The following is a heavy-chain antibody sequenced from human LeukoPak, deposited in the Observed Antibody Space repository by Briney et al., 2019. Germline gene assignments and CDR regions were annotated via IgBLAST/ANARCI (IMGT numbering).Heavy chain of an antibody. Sequence: SSQALSLTCTVSGDSISSRNYYWSWIRQPAGKGLEWIGRIYISGSTNYNPSLKSRVTISLGTSKNQVSLKLNSVTAADTAVYYCARGSAFDYWGQGTLVTVSS. J-gene: IGHJ4*02. D-gene: IGHD6-6*01. CDR2: IYISGST. V-gene: IGHV4-61*02. CDR3: ARGSAFDY. CDR1: GDSISSRNYY.